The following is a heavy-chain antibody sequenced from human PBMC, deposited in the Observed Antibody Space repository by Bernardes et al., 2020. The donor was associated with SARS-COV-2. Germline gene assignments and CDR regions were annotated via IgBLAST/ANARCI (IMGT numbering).Heavy chain of an antibody. V-gene: IGHV3-21*01. Sequence: GRSLRVSCAASGFTFSSYSMNWVRQAPGKGLEWVSSISSSSYIYYADSVKGRFTISRDNAKNSLYLQMNSLRAEDTAVYYCARSPYCSSTSCYTGWFDPWGQGTLVTVSS. CDR2: ISSSSYI. J-gene: IGHJ5*02. CDR3: ARSPYCSSTSCYTGWFDP. D-gene: IGHD2-2*02. CDR1: GFTFSSYS.